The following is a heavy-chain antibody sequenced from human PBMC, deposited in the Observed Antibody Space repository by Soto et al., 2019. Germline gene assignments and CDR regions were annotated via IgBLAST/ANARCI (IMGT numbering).Heavy chain of an antibody. CDR3: ARDLADVHLWDAFDV. CDR1: GDTFNSYG. J-gene: IGHJ3*01. Sequence: QVQLVQSGPELKKPGSSVKVSCKAPGDTFNSYGISWVRQAPGQGLEWMGGIVPMFGTTNLALKFEDRVTITADDLTTTVYMEIRGLTSEDTAVYYCARDLADVHLWDAFDVWGHGTRVTVSS. D-gene: IGHD6-13*01. CDR2: IVPMFGTT. V-gene: IGHV1-69*01.